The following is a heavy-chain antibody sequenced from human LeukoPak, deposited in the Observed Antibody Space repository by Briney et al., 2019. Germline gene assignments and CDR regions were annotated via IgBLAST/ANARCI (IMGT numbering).Heavy chain of an antibody. V-gene: IGHV1-2*02. Sequence: ASVKVSCKASGYTFTGYYMHWVRQAPGQGLEWMGWINPNSGGTNYAQKFQGRVTMTRDTSISTAYMELSRLRSDDTAVCYCASLTVTTGSSFDYWGQGTLVTVSS. CDR1: GYTFTGYY. D-gene: IGHD4-17*01. CDR3: ASLTVTTGSSFDY. CDR2: INPNSGGT. J-gene: IGHJ4*02.